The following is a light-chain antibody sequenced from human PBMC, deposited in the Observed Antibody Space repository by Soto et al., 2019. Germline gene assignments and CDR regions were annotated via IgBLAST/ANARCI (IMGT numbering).Light chain of an antibody. CDR1: QSVSSY. J-gene: IGKJ1*01. CDR2: GAS. Sequence: EIALTQSPDTLSLSPGERATLSCRASQSVSSYLAWYQQKPGQAPRLLIYGASSRATGIPDRFSGSGSGTDFTLAISRLEAGDSAVYFCQQCDTSPWTFGQGTKVEIK. CDR3: QQCDTSPWT. V-gene: IGKV3-20*01.